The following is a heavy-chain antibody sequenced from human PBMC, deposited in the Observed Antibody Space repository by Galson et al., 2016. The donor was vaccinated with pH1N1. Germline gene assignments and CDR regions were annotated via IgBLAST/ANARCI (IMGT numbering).Heavy chain of an antibody. Sequence: SLRLSCAAPGFNFDTLPLHWVRQAPGKGLEWVAVISSDGRETHFAESVKGRFTTSRDSSKNTLYFQLSSLRPEDTATYYCTREGLRGYFPDWGQGTLVTVSS. J-gene: IGHJ4*02. V-gene: IGHV3-30*04. D-gene: IGHD5-18*01. CDR1: GFNFDTLP. CDR3: TREGLRGYFPD. CDR2: ISSDGRET.